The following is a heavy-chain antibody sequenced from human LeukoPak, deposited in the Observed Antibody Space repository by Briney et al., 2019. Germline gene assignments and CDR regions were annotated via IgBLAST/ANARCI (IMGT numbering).Heavy chain of an antibody. D-gene: IGHD2/OR15-2a*01. Sequence: GGSLRLSCAASGFTFSSYAMSWVRQAPGKGLEWVSAISGSGGSTYYADSVKGRFTISRDNSKNTMNLQMNSLGTEDTALYYCAKDLRDKYSFDKWGQGTLVTVSS. CDR1: GFTFSSYA. V-gene: IGHV3-23*01. CDR3: AKDLRDKYSFDK. CDR2: ISGSGGST. J-gene: IGHJ4*02.